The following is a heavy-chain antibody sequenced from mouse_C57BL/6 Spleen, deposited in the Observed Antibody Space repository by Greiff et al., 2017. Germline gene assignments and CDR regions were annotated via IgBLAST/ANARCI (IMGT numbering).Heavy chain of an antibody. J-gene: IGHJ4*01. V-gene: IGHV1-62-2*01. CDR2: FYPGSGSI. D-gene: IGHD2-5*01. CDR3: ARHQEGYSNYFYYAMDY. CDR1: GYTFTEYT. Sequence: VQLQQSGAELVKPGASVKLSCKASGYTFTEYTIHWVKQRSGQGLGWIGWFYPGSGSIKYNEKFKDKATLTADKSSSTVYMELSRLTSEDSAVYFCARHQEGYSNYFYYAMDYWGQGTSVTVSS.